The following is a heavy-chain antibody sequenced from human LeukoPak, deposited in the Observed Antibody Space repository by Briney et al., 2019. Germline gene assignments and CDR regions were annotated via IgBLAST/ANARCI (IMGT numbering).Heavy chain of an antibody. Sequence: GGSLRLPCAASGFTFSSYNMNWVRQAPGKGLEWVSSITSGSTYIFYADSVKGRFTISRDNAKNSLYLQMNSLRVEDTAVYYCARSINYDPDYWGQGTLVTVSS. CDR1: GFTFSSYN. D-gene: IGHD3-22*01. CDR3: ARSINYDPDY. CDR2: ITSGSTYI. J-gene: IGHJ4*02. V-gene: IGHV3-21*01.